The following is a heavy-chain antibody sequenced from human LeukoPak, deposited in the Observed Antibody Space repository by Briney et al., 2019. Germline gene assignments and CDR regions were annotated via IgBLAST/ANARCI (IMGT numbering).Heavy chain of an antibody. CDR1: GYTFTGYY. D-gene: IGHD6-13*01. Sequence: ASVKVSCKASGYTFTGYYMHWVRQAPGQGLEWMGWINPNSGGTNYAQKFQGRVTMTRDTSISTAYMELSRLRSDDTAVYYCARDISEAAGTRSFAFDIWGQGTMVTVSS. CDR3: ARDISEAAGTRSFAFDI. J-gene: IGHJ3*02. V-gene: IGHV1-2*02. CDR2: INPNSGGT.